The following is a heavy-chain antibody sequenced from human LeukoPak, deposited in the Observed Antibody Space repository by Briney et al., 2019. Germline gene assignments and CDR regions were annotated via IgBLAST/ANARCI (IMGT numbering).Heavy chain of an antibody. D-gene: IGHD6-13*01. CDR2: IYYSGST. Sequence: PSETLSLTCTVSGGSISSSSYYWGWIRQPPGKGLEWIGSIYYSGSTNYNPSLKSRVTISVDTSKNQFSLKLSSVTAADTAVYYCARSPRSSWYVNYYYYMDVWGKGTTVTVSS. J-gene: IGHJ6*03. CDR1: GGSISSSSYY. V-gene: IGHV4-39*07. CDR3: ARSPRSSWYVNYYYYMDV.